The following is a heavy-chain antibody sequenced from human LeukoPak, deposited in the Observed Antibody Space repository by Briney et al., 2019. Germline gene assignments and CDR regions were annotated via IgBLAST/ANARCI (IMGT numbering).Heavy chain of an antibody. J-gene: IGHJ6*03. Sequence: GASVKVSCKASGYTFTSYGISWVRQAPGQGLEWMGWISAYNGNTNYAQELQGRVTMTTDTSTSTAYMELRSLRSDDTAVYYCARATGGNSVYYYYYYYMDVWGKGTTVTVSS. CDR3: ARATGGNSVYYYYYYYMDV. V-gene: IGHV1-18*01. D-gene: IGHD4-23*01. CDR1: GYTFTSYG. CDR2: ISAYNGNT.